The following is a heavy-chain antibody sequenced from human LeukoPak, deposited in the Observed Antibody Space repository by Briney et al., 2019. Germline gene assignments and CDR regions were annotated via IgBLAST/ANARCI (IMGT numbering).Heavy chain of an antibody. CDR3: ARDSVLLWFGETPGGWFDP. J-gene: IGHJ5*02. CDR2: INAGNGNT. V-gene: IGHV1-3*01. CDR1: GYTLTSYA. D-gene: IGHD3-10*01. Sequence: ASVKVSCKASGYTLTSYAMHWVRQAPGQRLEWMGWINAGNGNTKYSQKFQGRVTITRDTSASTAYMELSSLRSEDTAVYYCARDSVLLWFGETPGGWFDPWGQGTLVTVSS.